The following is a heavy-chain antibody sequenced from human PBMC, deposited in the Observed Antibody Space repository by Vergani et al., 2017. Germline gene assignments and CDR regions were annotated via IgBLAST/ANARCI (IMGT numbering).Heavy chain of an antibody. CDR1: GYTFTSYG. Sequence: QVQLVQSGAEVKKPGASVKVSCKASGYTFTSYGISWVRQAPGQGLEWMGWNSAYNGNTNYAQKLQGIVTMTTGTSTSTAYMELRSLRSDDTAVYYCARARITMIVVVSLVSFDIWGQGTMVTVSS. J-gene: IGHJ3*02. V-gene: IGHV1-18*04. D-gene: IGHD3-22*01. CDR2: NSAYNGNT. CDR3: ARARITMIVVVSLVSFDI.